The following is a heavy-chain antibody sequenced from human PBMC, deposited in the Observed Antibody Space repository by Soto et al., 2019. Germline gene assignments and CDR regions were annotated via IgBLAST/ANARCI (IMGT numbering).Heavy chain of an antibody. CDR3: ASGYCSGGSCYYKFDY. J-gene: IGHJ4*02. Sequence: ASVKVTCKASGYTFTGYYMHWVRQAPGQGLEWMGWINPNSGGTNYAQKFQGRVTMTRDTSISTAYMELSRLRSDDTAVYYCASGYCSGGSCYYKFDYWGQGTLVTVSS. CDR1: GYTFTGYY. D-gene: IGHD2-15*01. V-gene: IGHV1-2*02. CDR2: INPNSGGT.